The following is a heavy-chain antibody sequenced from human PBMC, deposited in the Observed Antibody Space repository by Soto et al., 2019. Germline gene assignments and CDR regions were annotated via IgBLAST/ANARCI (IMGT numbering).Heavy chain of an antibody. V-gene: IGHV2-5*02. CDR3: AYLVLSAEYYYYGMDV. CDR2: IYWDDDK. CDR1: GFSLSTSGVG. D-gene: IGHD2-8*02. J-gene: IGHJ6*02. Sequence: QITLKESGPTLVKPTQTLTLTCTFSGFSLSTSGVGVGWIRQPPGKALEWLALIYWDDDKRYSPSLKSRLTITKDTSKNQVVLTMTNMDPVDTATYYCAYLVLSAEYYYYGMDVWGQGTTVTVSS.